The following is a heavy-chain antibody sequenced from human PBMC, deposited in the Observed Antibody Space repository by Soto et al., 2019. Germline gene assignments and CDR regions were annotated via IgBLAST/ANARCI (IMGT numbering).Heavy chain of an antibody. Sequence: PGGSLRLSCAASGFTFSGYAMHWVRQAPGKGLEWVASILFDGRNKYYADSVKGRFTISRDKSKSTLYLQVNSLRAEDTAVYYCAKDYYGSGSSNFDSWGQGTLVTVSS. CDR3: AKDYYGSGSSNFDS. D-gene: IGHD3-10*01. J-gene: IGHJ4*02. CDR2: ILFDGRNK. V-gene: IGHV3-30*04. CDR1: GFTFSGYA.